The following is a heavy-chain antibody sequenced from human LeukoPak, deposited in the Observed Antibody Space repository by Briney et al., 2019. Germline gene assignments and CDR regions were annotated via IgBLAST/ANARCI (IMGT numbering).Heavy chain of an antibody. D-gene: IGHD3-10*01. CDR3: ARERGSPDAFDI. J-gene: IGHJ3*02. CDR1: GYTFTSYY. V-gene: IGHV1-46*01. CDR2: INPSGGST. Sequence: ASVKVSXKASGYTFTSYYMHWVRQAPGQGLEWMGIINPSGGSTSYAQKFQGRVTMTRDTSTSTVYMELSSLRSEDTAVYYCARERGSPDAFDIWGQGTMVTVSS.